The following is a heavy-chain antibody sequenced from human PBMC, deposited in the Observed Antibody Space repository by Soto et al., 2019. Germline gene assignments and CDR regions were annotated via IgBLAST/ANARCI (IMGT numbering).Heavy chain of an antibody. CDR3: ATEEGGLGELSAWPPGLDY. V-gene: IGHV3-74*01. J-gene: IGHJ4*02. CDR1: GFTFSSYW. D-gene: IGHD3-16*02. Sequence: QPGGSLRLSCAASGFTFSSYWMHWVRQAPGKGLVWVSRINSDGSSTSYADSVKGRFTISRDNAKNTLYLQMNSLRAEDTAVYYCATEEGGLGELSAWPPGLDYWGQGTLVTVSS. CDR2: INSDGSST.